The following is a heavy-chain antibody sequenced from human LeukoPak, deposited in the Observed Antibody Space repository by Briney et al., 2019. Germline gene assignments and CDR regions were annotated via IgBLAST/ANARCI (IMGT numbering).Heavy chain of an antibody. CDR2: IKPDGTTK. J-gene: IGHJ4*02. D-gene: IGHD6-13*01. V-gene: IGHV3-7*03. Sequence: GGSLRLSCVASGFPFSSYSTTWVRQAPGKGLEWVANIKPDGTTKFYVDSVKGRFTISRDNALNSLYLQMNSLRAEDTAIYYCARSIPYGTTWYGRSDYWGQGTLVTVSS. CDR1: GFPFSSYS. CDR3: ARSIPYGTTWYGRSDY.